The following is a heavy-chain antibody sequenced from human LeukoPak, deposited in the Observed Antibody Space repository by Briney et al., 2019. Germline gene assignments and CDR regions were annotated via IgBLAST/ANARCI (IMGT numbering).Heavy chain of an antibody. CDR2: ITPGGSNM. J-gene: IGHJ4*02. D-gene: IGHD3-3*01. CDR1: GFTFSTSN. Sequence: GGSLRLSCAASGFTFSTSNMTWVRQTPEKGLEWVSTITPGGSNMYYHDSVKGRFTISRDNAKNLLFLQMNSLRAEDTAVYYCASWSGSSVLDYWGQGTLVTVSS. CDR3: ASWSGSSVLDY. V-gene: IGHV3-21*01.